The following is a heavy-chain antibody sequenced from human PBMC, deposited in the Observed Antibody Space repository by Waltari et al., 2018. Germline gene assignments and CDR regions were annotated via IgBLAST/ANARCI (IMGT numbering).Heavy chain of an antibody. CDR3: ARDRGRGLYLDT. CDR2: VLGSGRT. Sequence: QLQLQVSGPGLVKPSGTLSPIRPVAGDSLNYWWSWVRQPPGKGLEWIGQVLGSGRTNYNPSFASRVTISLDTSTHQFALKMTSATAADTALYYCARDRGRGLYLDTWGQGILVTVSP. D-gene: IGHD2-15*01. J-gene: IGHJ4*02. CDR1: GDSLNYW. V-gene: IGHV4-4*02.